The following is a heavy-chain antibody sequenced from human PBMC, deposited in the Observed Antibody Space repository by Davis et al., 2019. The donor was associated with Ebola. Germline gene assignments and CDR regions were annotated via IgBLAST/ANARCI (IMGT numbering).Heavy chain of an antibody. CDR3: TTDRVGETYYDILTGYYSYFDY. J-gene: IGHJ4*02. V-gene: IGHV3-15*01. CDR1: GFTFSNAW. D-gene: IGHD3-9*01. Sequence: GESLKISCAASGFTFSNAWMSWVRQAPGKGLEWVGHIKSKTDGGTTDYAAPVKGRFTISRDDSKNTLYLQMNSLKTEDTAVYYCTTDRVGETYYDILTGYYSYFDYWGQGTLVTVSS. CDR2: IKSKTDGGTT.